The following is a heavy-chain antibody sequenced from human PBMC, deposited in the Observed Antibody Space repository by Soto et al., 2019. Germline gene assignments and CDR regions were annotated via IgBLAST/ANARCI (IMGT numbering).Heavy chain of an antibody. J-gene: IGHJ3*02. CDR3: ARDALNPLPDAAFDI. CDR1: GFIFSDYY. V-gene: IGHV3-11*01. CDR2: ITNSGSMV. Sequence: QVQLVESGGGLVKPGGSLRLSCAASGFIFSDYYMSWIRQAPGKGLEWVSYITNSGSMVYYADSVKGRFTISRDNAKNSLYLQRNSLRAEDTAVYYCARDALNPLPDAAFDIWGQGTMVTVSS.